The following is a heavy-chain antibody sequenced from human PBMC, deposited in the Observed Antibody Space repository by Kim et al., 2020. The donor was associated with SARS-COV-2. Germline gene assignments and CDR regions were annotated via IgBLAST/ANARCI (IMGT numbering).Heavy chain of an antibody. Sequence: PPLTIRVTISVDTSKNQFSLKRSSVTAGDTAVYYCARGCRYCSSTSCYLVWGQGTLVTVSS. CDR3: ARGCRYCSSTSCYLV. D-gene: IGHD2-2*01. V-gene: IGHV4-31*02. J-gene: IGHJ4*02.